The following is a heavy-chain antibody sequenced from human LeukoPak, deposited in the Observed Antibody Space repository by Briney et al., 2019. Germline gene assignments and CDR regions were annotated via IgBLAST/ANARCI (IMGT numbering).Heavy chain of an antibody. D-gene: IGHD4-17*01. CDR3: ARSGYGDYVPWDYYYYMDV. CDR1: GGSITNYY. Sequence: SETLSLTCTVSGGSITNYYWSWIRQPAGKGLEWIGRIYTSGSTNYNPSLKSRVTMSVDTSKNQFSLKLSSVTAADTAVYYCARSGYGDYVPWDYYYYMDVWGKGTTVTVSS. CDR2: IYTSGST. J-gene: IGHJ6*03. V-gene: IGHV4-4*07.